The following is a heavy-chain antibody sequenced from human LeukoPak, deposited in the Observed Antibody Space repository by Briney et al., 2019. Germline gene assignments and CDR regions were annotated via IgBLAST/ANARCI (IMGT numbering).Heavy chain of an antibody. D-gene: IGHD1-26*01. V-gene: IGHV4-59*01. CDR3: ARNIVGPRQVDY. CDR1: GGFISTFY. Sequence: SETLSLTCTVSGGFISTFYWSWIRQPPGKGLEWIGYIYHSGTTNYNPSLKSRVTISVDTSKSQFSLKLSSVTAADTAIYYCARNIVGPRQVDYWGQGTLVTVPS. CDR2: IYHSGTT. J-gene: IGHJ4*02.